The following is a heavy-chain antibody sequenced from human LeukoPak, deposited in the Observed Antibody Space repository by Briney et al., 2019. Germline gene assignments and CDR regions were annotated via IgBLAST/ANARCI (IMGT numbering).Heavy chain of an antibody. Sequence: PSETLSLTCTVSGGSISSSGYYWGWIRQPPGKGLEWIGSIYYSGSTSYNPSLKSRVTISVDTSKNQFSLKLSSVTAADTAVYYCARLQEWNGSLDYWGQGTLVTVSS. D-gene: IGHD1-1*01. CDR3: ARLQEWNGSLDY. V-gene: IGHV4-39*01. CDR1: GGSISSSGYY. CDR2: IYYSGST. J-gene: IGHJ4*02.